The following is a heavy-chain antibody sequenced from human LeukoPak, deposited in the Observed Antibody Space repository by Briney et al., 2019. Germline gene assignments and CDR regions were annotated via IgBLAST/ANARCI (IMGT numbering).Heavy chain of an antibody. CDR2: IYSSGST. J-gene: IGHJ4*02. CDR1: GGSISGYY. D-gene: IGHD5-12*01. CDR3: AGPKGGYATRGAPTDY. V-gene: IGHV4-59*12. Sequence: PSETLSLTCTVSGGSISGYYWSWIRQPPGKGLEWIGYIYSSGSTNYNPSLKSRVAISLDTSKNQFSLKLSSVTAADTAVYYCAGPKGGYATRGAPTDYWGQGTLVTVSS.